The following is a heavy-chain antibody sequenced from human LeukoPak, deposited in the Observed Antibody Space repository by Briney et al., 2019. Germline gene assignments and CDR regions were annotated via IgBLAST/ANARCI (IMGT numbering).Heavy chain of an antibody. V-gene: IGHV4-34*01. CDR3: TRGLQLLLYYYMEV. CDR2: INHSGST. CDR1: GGSFSGYY. J-gene: IGHJ6*03. Sequence: PSETLSLTCAVYGGSFSGYYWSWIRQPPGKGLEWIGEINHSGSTNYNPSLKSRVTISVDTSKNQFSLKLSSVTAADTAVYYCTRGLQLLLYYYMEVWGKGATVTVSS. D-gene: IGHD5-24*01.